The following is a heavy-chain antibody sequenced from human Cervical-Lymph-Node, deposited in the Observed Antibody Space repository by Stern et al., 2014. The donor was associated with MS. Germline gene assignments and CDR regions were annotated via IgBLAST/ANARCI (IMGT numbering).Heavy chain of an antibody. CDR2: ISGSGDST. Sequence: EVQLEESGGSLVQPGGSLRLSCAASGFTFSNYAMSWVRPAPGKGLEWVSAISGSGDSTYYADSVKGRFTISRDNSKNTLYLQMNSLRADDTAVYYCAKEGILVASFDYWGQGTLVTVSS. CDR3: AKEGILVASFDY. J-gene: IGHJ4*02. D-gene: IGHD6-19*01. V-gene: IGHV3-23*04. CDR1: GFTFSNYA.